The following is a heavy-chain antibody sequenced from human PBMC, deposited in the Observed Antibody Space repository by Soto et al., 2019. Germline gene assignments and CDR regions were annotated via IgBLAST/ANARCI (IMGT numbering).Heavy chain of an antibody. CDR1: GGTFSSYA. CDR3: ARGGASGELRYPGFRYYYYGMDV. CDR2: IIPIFGTA. D-gene: IGHD3-9*01. V-gene: IGHV1-69*13. J-gene: IGHJ6*02. Sequence: GASVKVSCKASGGTFSSYAISWVRQAPGQGLEWMGGIIPIFGTANYAQKFQGRVTITADESTSTAYMELSSLRSEDTAVYYCARGGASGELRYPGFRYYYYGMDVWGQGTTVTVSS.